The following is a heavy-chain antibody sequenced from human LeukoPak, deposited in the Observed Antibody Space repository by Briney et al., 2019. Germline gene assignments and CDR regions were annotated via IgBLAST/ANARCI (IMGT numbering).Heavy chain of an antibody. Sequence: GGSLRLSCAASGFTFSDYYMTWIRQAPGKGLEWVSYISSSGSTTHYADSVKGRFTISRDNAKNSLSVQMNNLRAEDTAVYYCARVPRSGGSTDYWGQGTLVTVSS. J-gene: IGHJ4*02. CDR1: GFTFSDYY. V-gene: IGHV3-11*01. CDR3: ARVPRSGGSTDY. D-gene: IGHD6-25*01. CDR2: ISSSGSTT.